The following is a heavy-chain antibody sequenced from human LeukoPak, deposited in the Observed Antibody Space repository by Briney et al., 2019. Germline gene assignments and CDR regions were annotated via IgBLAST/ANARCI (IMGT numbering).Heavy chain of an antibody. D-gene: IGHD2-2*01. CDR1: GFTFSSYW. V-gene: IGHV3-7*03. CDR3: AKDVQPGAFDY. CDR2: IKQDGSEK. Sequence: PRGSLRLSCAASGFTFSSYWMSWVRQASGKGLEWVANIKQDGSEKYYVDSVKGRFTISRDNSKNTLYLQMNSLRAEDTAVYYCAKDVQPGAFDYWGQGTLVTVSS. J-gene: IGHJ4*02.